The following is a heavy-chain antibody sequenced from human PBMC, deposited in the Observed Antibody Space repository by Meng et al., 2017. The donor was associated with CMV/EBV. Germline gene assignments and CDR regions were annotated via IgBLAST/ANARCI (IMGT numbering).Heavy chain of an antibody. CDR1: GLTVSSTY. Sequence: GESLKISCVVSGLTVSSTYMSWVRQAPGKGLEWVSVIYSGGTSYHADSVKGRFTISRDNSKNTVLLQMNSLRAEDTAVYYCARDPNLWSGMDVWGQGTTVTVSS. CDR2: IYSGGTS. J-gene: IGHJ6*02. CDR3: ARDPNLWSGMDV. V-gene: IGHV3-53*01. D-gene: IGHD3-10*01.